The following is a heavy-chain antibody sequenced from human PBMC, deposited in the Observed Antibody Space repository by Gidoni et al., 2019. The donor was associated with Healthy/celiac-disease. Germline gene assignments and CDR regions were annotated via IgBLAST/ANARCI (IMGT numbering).Heavy chain of an antibody. CDR1: GFTFSSYA. D-gene: IGHD3-9*01. Sequence: EVQPLESGGGLVLSGGSLRLSCAASGFTFSSYAMSWGRQAPGEGRECVSAISGSGDSTYYADSVKGRITISRDNSKNTLYLQMNNLRAEDTAVYYCAKDISPDYWGQGTLVTVSS. J-gene: IGHJ4*02. CDR2: ISGSGDST. CDR3: AKDISPDY. V-gene: IGHV3-23*01.